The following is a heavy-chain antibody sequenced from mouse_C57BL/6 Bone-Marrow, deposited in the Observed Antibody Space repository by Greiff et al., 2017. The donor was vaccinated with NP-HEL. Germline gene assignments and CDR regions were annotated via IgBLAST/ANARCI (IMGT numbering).Heavy chain of an antibody. V-gene: IGHV1-52*01. CDR2: IDPSDSET. CDR3: ARSHLITTAFDY. J-gene: IGHJ2*01. Sequence: VQLKQPGAELVRPGSSVKLSCKASGYTFTSYWMHWVKQRPIQGLEWIGNIDPSDSETHYNQKFKDKATLTVDKSSSTAYMQLSSLTAEDSAVYYCARSHLITTAFDYWGQGTTLTVSS. D-gene: IGHD1-1*01. CDR1: GYTFTSYW.